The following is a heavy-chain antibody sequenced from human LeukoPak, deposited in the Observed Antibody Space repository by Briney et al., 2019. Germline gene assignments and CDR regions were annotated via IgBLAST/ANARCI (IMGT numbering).Heavy chain of an antibody. CDR2: INTDGTVT. J-gene: IGHJ4*02. Sequence: GGSLRLSCAPSALTFSKYWMLWVRHAPGKGLESVSRINTDGTVTTYADSVKGRFTVSRDNADNTMFLQMNSVRDEDTAVYYCATKQWLAPPPDSWGQGTPVTVSS. V-gene: IGHV3-74*01. D-gene: IGHD6-19*01. CDR1: ALTFSKYW. CDR3: ATKQWLAPPPDS.